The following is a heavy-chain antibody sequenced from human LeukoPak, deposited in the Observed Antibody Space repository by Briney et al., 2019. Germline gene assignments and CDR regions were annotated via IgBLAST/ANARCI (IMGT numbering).Heavy chain of an antibody. V-gene: IGHV1-18*04. CDR3: ARKLVFDY. CDR2: INPADGNT. CDR1: GYRLTKYG. J-gene: IGHJ4*02. Sequence: ASVRVSCKTSGYRLTKYGISWVRQAPGQGLEWMGWINPADGNTTSARKFHGRLIMTTDTSTNTAHMEMRGLRSDDTAVYYCARKLVFDYWGQGTLVTVSS.